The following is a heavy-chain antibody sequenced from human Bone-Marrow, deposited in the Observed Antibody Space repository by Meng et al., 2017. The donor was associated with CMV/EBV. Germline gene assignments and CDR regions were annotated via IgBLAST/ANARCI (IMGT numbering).Heavy chain of an antibody. CDR3: ASPFELQAANDAFDI. J-gene: IGHJ3*02. Sequence: GESLKISCAASGFTFSNYEMNWVRQAPGKGLEWVSYISSGGSTIYYADSVEGRFTISRDNAKNSLYLQMNSLRAEDTAVYYCASPFELQAANDAFDIWGQGTRVTVSS. V-gene: IGHV3-48*03. CDR1: GFTFSNYE. D-gene: IGHD6-25*01. CDR2: ISSGGSTI.